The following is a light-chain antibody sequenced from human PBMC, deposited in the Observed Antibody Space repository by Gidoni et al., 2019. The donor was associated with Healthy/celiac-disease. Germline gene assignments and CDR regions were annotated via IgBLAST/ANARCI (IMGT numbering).Light chain of an antibody. Sequence: IQMTQYPSTLSASVGDSVTITCRASQSISSWLAWYQQKPGKAPKLLIYKASSLESGVPSRFSGSGSGTEFTLTISSLQPDDFATYYCQQYNSYSPYTFGQGTKLEIK. CDR1: QSISSW. V-gene: IGKV1-5*03. J-gene: IGKJ2*01. CDR3: QQYNSYSPYT. CDR2: KAS.